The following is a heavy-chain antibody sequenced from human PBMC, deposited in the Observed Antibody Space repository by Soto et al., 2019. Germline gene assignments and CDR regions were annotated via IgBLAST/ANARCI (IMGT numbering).Heavy chain of an antibody. V-gene: IGHV1-69*12. CDR3: ASADPDYGDYVGYFDY. CDR1: GGTFSSYA. J-gene: IGHJ4*02. D-gene: IGHD4-17*01. Sequence: QVQLVQSGAEVKKPGSSVKVSCKASGGTFSSYAISWVRQAPGQGLEWMGGIIPIFGTANYAQKFQGRVTITADEYTXXAYMALGSLRSEDTAVYYCASADPDYGDYVGYFDYWGQGTLVTVSS. CDR2: IIPIFGTA.